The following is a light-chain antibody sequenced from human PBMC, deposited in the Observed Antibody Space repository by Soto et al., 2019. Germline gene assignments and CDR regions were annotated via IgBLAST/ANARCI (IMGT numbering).Light chain of an antibody. V-gene: IGKV3-20*01. CDR3: QHYTGPPTT. CDR1: QTVSSNY. Sequence: EIILTQSPDTLSLSPGERATLSCRASQTVSSNYLAWCQQRPGQAPRLLIYGASTRAAGIPDRFSGSGSGTAFTLTITRLEPEDSAVYFCQHYTGPPTTFGQGTRLYIK. CDR2: GAS. J-gene: IGKJ5*01.